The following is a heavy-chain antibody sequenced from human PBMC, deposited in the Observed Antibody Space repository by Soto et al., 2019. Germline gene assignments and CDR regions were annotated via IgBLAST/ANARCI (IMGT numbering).Heavy chain of an antibody. CDR3: AKNQGVELVPLATVDWSDP. CDR2: ISGSGFKK. D-gene: IGHD1-26*01. J-gene: IGHJ5*02. V-gene: IGHV3-23*01. Sequence: SWFRQAPGKGLEWISSISGSGFKKYYADSVKGRFTISRDNSKSTVYLELNNLSAEDTAVYHCAKNQGVELVPLATVDWSDPWDQGSVVTVS.